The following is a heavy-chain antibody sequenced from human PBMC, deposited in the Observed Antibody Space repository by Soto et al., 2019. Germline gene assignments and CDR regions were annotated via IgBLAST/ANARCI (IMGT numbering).Heavy chain of an antibody. J-gene: IGHJ6*02. Sequence: GGSLRLSCAASGFTFSSYAMHWVRQAPGKGLEWVAVISYDGSNKYYADSVKGRFTISRDNSKNTLYLQMNSLRAEDTAVYYCARDYSSGWHYYYGMDVWDQGTTVTVSS. V-gene: IGHV3-30-3*01. D-gene: IGHD6-19*01. CDR2: ISYDGSNK. CDR3: ARDYSSGWHYYYGMDV. CDR1: GFTFSSYA.